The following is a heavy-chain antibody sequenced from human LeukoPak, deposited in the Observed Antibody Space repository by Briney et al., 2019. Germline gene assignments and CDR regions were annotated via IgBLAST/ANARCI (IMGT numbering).Heavy chain of an antibody. Sequence: GGSLRLSCAASGFTFSSYWMSWVRQAPGKGLEWVANIKQDGSEKYYVDSVKGRFTISRDNAKNSLYLQMNSLRAEDTAVYYCARWSAYYYDSSGYSPRQDYYYYMDVWGKGTTVTISS. D-gene: IGHD3-22*01. CDR1: GFTFSSYW. V-gene: IGHV3-7*01. CDR3: ARWSAYYYDSSGYSPRQDYYYYMDV. J-gene: IGHJ6*03. CDR2: IKQDGSEK.